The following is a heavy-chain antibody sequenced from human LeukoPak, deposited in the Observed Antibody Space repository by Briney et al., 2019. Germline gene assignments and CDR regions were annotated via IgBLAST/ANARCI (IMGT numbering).Heavy chain of an antibody. CDR1: GYTFTSYG. CDR2: ISAYNGNT. J-gene: IGHJ4*02. CDR3: ARGSHDYGGYFILPFDY. Sequence: ASVKVSCKASGYTFTSYGISWVRQAPGQGLEWMGWISAYNGNTNYAQKLQGRVTMTTDTSTSTAYMELRSLRSDDTAVYYCARGSHDYGGYFILPFDYWGQGTLVTVSS. D-gene: IGHD4-17*01. V-gene: IGHV1-18*01.